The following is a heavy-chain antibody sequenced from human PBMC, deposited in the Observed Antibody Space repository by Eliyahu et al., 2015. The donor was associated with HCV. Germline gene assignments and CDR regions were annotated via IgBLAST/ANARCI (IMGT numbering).Heavy chain of an antibody. CDR2: ISSSSSYI. D-gene: IGHD2-2*01. V-gene: IGHV3-21*01. Sequence: EVQLVESGGGLVKPGGSLRLSCAASGFTFSSYSMNWVRQAPGKGLEWVSSISSSSSYIYYADSVKGRFTISRDNAKNSLYLQMNSLRAEDTAVYYCARVGYCSSASCETGWFDPWGQGTLVTVSS. J-gene: IGHJ5*02. CDR1: GFTFSSYS. CDR3: ARVGYCSSASCETGWFDP.